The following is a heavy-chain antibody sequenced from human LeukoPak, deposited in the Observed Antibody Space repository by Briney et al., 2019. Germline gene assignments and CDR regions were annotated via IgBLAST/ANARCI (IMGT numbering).Heavy chain of an antibody. J-gene: IGHJ5*02. CDR2: MNPNSGNT. D-gene: IGHD3-22*01. V-gene: IGHV1-8*02. CDR1: GHTFTSYD. Sequence: ASVKVSCKASGHTFTSYDINWVRQATGQGLEWMGWMNPNSGNTAYAQKFQGRVTMTRNTSISTAYMELSSLRSEDTAVYYCAREDYYDSGSFDPWGQGTLVTVSS. CDR3: AREDYYDSGSFDP.